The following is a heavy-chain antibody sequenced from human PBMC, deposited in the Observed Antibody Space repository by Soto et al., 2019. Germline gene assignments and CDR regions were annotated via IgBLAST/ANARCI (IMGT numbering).Heavy chain of an antibody. CDR3: ARDKLHGYDSTPFDY. CDR2: ISSSGSTI. CDR1: GFTFSNYA. Sequence: EVQLVESGGGLVQPGGSLRLSCAASGFTFSNYAMNWVRQAPGKGLEWVSYISSSGSTIYYADSMKGRFTTSRDNAKNSLYLQVNSLRDEATAVYYCARDKLHGYDSTPFDYWGQGTLVTVSS. J-gene: IGHJ4*02. D-gene: IGHD5-12*01. V-gene: IGHV3-48*02.